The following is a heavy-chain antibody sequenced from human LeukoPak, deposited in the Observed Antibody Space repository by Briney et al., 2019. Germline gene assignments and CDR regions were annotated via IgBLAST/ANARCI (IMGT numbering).Heavy chain of an antibody. CDR3: ARVPQWLVLGYYYYYMDV. CDR2: IIPIFGTA. J-gene: IGHJ6*03. CDR1: GYTFTGYY. V-gene: IGHV1-69*05. D-gene: IGHD6-19*01. Sequence: ASVKVSCKASGYTFTGYYMHWVRQAPGQGLEWMGGIIPIFGTANYAQKFQGRVTITTDESTSTAYMELSSLRSEDTAVYYCARVPQWLVLGYYYYYMDVWGKGTTVTVSS.